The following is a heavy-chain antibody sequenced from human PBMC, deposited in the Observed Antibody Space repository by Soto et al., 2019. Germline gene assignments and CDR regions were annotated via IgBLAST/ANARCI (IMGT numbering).Heavy chain of an antibody. CDR3: ARQKDYYDTSGDSYFDY. V-gene: IGHV4-39*01. Sequence: QLQLQESGPRLVKPSETLSLTCTVSGGSISSSSYFWGWIRQPPGKGLEWIGSIHYSGSTYYNPSLKSRITISVDTSKNQFYLRLSSVTAADTAVYYCARQKDYYDTSGDSYFDYWGQGTLVTVSS. J-gene: IGHJ4*02. CDR2: IHYSGST. CDR1: GGSISSSSYF. D-gene: IGHD3-22*01.